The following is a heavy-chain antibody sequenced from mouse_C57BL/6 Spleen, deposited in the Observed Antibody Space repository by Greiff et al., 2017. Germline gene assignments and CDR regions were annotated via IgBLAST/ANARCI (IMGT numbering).Heavy chain of an antibody. V-gene: IGHV1-80*01. CDR1: GYAFSSYW. CDR2: IYPGDGDT. D-gene: IGHD1-1*01. CDR3: ARSGTTDGYFDY. Sequence: VQLQQSGAELVKPGASVKISCKASGYAFSSYWMNWVKQRPGKGLEWIGQIYPGDGDTNYNGKFKGKATLTADKSSSTAYMQLSSLTSEDSAVYFCARSGTTDGYFDYWGQGTTLTVSS. J-gene: IGHJ2*01.